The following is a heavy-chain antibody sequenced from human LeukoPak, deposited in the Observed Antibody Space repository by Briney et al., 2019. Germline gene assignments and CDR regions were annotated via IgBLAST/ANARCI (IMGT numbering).Heavy chain of an antibody. CDR1: GDSVSSNSAA. CDR2: TYYRSKWYS. Sequence: SQTLSLTCAISGDSVSSNSAAWNWIRQSPSRGLEWLGRTYYRSKWYSDYAVSVTSRITINPDTSKNQFSLQVISVTPEDTAVYYCAGDSYDSSGYGAGFDYWGQGTLVTVSS. V-gene: IGHV6-1*01. J-gene: IGHJ4*02. CDR3: AGDSYDSSGYGAGFDY. D-gene: IGHD3-22*01.